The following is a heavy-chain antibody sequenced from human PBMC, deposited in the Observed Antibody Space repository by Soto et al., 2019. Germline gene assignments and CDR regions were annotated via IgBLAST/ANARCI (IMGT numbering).Heavy chain of an antibody. CDR2: IKQDGSAN. Sequence: GGSLRLSCLASGFTLRGYWMSWVRQAPGKGLEWVANIKQDGSANNYLDSVKGRFTISRDNAEKSVYLHMNSLSAEDTAVYYCARDRGCSGGICYRDLGYWGQGTLVTVSS. D-gene: IGHD2-15*01. CDR3: ARDRGCSGGICYRDLGY. CDR1: GFTLRGYW. J-gene: IGHJ4*02. V-gene: IGHV3-7*01.